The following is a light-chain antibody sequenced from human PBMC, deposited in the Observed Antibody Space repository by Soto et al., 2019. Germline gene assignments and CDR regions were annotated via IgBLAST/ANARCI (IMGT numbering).Light chain of an antibody. V-gene: IGLV4-60*02. J-gene: IGLJ1*01. Sequence: QAVVTQSSSASASLGSSVKLTCTLSSGHSSYIIAWHQQQPGKAPRYLMKVESSGSYSKGSGVPDRFSGSSSGADRYVTISNLQFEDEADYYCETWDSNSHVFGSGTKVTVL. CDR3: ETWDSNSHV. CDR2: VESSGSY. CDR1: SGHSSYI.